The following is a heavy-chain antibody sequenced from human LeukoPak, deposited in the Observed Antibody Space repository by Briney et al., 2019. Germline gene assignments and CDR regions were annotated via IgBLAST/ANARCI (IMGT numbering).Heavy chain of an antibody. J-gene: IGHJ5*02. CDR1: GGSISSYY. V-gene: IGHV4-59*01. D-gene: IGHD5-24*01. CDR3: AREETANNWFDP. Sequence: SETLSLTCTVSGGSISSYYWSWIRQPPGKGLEWIGYIYYSGSTNYNPSLKSRVTISVDTSKNQFSLKLSSVTAADTAVYYCAREETANNWFDPWGQGTLVTVSP. CDR2: IYYSGST.